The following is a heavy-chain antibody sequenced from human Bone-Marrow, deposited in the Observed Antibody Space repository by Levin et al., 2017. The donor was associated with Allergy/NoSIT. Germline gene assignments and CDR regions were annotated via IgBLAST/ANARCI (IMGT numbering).Heavy chain of an antibody. D-gene: IGHD2/OR15-2a*01. CDR1: GFTFSGSA. V-gene: IGHV3-73*01. Sequence: GSLKISCAASGFTFSGSAMNWVRQASGKGLEWVGHIRSKPNNHATTYAESVKGRFTISRDDSKNTAYLQMNSLKAEDTAVYYCARDFSYAVDVWGQGTTVTVSS. CDR2: IRSKPNNHAT. CDR3: ARDFSYAVDV. J-gene: IGHJ6*02.